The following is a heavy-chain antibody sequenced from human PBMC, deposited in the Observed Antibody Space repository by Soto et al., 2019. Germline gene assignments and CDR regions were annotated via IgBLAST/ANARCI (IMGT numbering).Heavy chain of an antibody. CDR1: GGSISSSNW. CDR3: ARASNYDSSGYYIDY. CDR2: IYHSGST. V-gene: IGHV4-4*02. Sequence: SETLSLTCAVSGGSISSSNWWSWVRQPPGKGLEWIGEIYHSGSTNYNPSLKSRVTISVDKSKNQFSLKLSSVTAADTAVYYCARASNYDSSGYYIDYWGQGTLVTVSS. J-gene: IGHJ4*02. D-gene: IGHD3-22*01.